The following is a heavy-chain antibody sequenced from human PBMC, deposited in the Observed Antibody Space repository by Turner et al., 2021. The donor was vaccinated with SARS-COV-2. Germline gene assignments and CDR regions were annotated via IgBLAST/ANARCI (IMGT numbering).Heavy chain of an antibody. D-gene: IGHD1-26*01. J-gene: IGHJ5*02. CDR1: GGSFRGYY. V-gene: IGHV4-34*01. Sequence: QVQLQQLGAGLLMPSKTLSLSCAVHGGSFRGYYWSWIRQPPGKGLAWIGDINHSGSTKYTPSRKSRISRSIDTAKIQFYLNLNSVTAADTDVYYCARGGREGCDPWGQGTLVTVSS. CDR3: ARGGREGCDP. CDR2: INHSGST.